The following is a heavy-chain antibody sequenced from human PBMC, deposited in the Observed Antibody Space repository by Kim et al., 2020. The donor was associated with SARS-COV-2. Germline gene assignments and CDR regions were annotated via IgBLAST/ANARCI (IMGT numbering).Heavy chain of an antibody. D-gene: IGHD1-1*01. V-gene: IGHV1-58*01. Sequence: KTNYAQKFQERVTIARDMSTSTAYMELSSLRSDDTAVYYCAAGTLWYFDLWGRGTLVTVSS. J-gene: IGHJ2*01. CDR3: AAGTLWYFDL. CDR2: KT.